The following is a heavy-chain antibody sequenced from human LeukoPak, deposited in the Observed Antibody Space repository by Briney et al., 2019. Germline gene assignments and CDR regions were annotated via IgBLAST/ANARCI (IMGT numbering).Heavy chain of an antibody. CDR3: ARVWSGSYYALGYFDY. Sequence: PGGSLRLSCAASGFTFSSYWMSWVRQAPGKGLEWVANIKQDGGEKYYVDSVKGRFTISRDNAKNSLYLQMNSLRAEDTAVYYCARVWSGSYYALGYFDYWGQGTLVTVSS. CDR1: GFTFSSYW. CDR2: IKQDGGEK. J-gene: IGHJ4*02. V-gene: IGHV3-7*01. D-gene: IGHD1-26*01.